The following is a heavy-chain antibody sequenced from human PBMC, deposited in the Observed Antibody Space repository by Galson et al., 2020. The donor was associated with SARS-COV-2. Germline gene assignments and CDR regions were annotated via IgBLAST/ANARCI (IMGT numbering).Heavy chain of an antibody. CDR3: ARIRYDILTGYYYGMDV. J-gene: IGHJ6*02. Sequence: SGPTLVKPTQTLTMTCTFSGFSLSTSGMCVSWIRQPPGKALEWLALIDWDDDKYYNTSLKTRLTISKDTSKNQVVLTMTNMDPVDTATYYCARIRYDILTGYYYGMDVWGQGTTVTVSS. CDR2: IDWDDDK. D-gene: IGHD3-9*01. V-gene: IGHV2-70*01. CDR1: GFSLSTSGMC.